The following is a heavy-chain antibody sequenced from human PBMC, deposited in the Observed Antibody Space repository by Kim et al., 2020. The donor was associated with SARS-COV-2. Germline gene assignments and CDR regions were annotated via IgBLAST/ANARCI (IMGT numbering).Heavy chain of an antibody. CDR2: IYYSGST. CDR3: ARHLGGGELPRGDDAFDI. Sequence: SETLSLTCTVSGGSISSSSYYWGWIRQPPGKGLEWIGSIYYSGSTYYNPSLKSRVTISVDTSKNQFSLKLSSVTAADTAVYYCARHLGGGELPRGDDAFDIWGQGTMVTVSS. V-gene: IGHV4-39*01. CDR1: GGSISSSSYY. D-gene: IGHD1-26*01. J-gene: IGHJ3*02.